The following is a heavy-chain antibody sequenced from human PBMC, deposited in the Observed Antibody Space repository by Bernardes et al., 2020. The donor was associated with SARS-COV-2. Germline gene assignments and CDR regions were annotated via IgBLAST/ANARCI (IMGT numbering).Heavy chain of an antibody. CDR2: IKSDGIST. V-gene: IGHV3-74*01. CDR3: ARDNYYSVDL. CDR1: GFRFSSTW. D-gene: IGHD3-22*01. J-gene: IGHJ2*01. Sequence: GGSLRLSCAASGFRFSSTWMHWVRQAPGKGLVWVSRIKSDGISTFYADSVQGRFTISRDNAKNTLYPQMNDLKAEDTAVYYCARDNYYSVDLWGRGTLVTVSS.